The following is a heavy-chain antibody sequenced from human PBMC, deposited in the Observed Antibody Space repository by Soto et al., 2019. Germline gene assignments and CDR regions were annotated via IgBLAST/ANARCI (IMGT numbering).Heavy chain of an antibody. CDR1: GGSTNTYY. CDR2: IYYDGST. D-gene: IGHD3-16*02. Sequence: ETLSLTCIVSGGSTNTYYWSWIRQPPGRGLEWIGYIYYDGSTKYNPSLKSRVTISVDTSKNQFSLKLSSVTAADTAAYYCARRGSYRYGRLWFQHWGQGTLVTVSS. V-gene: IGHV4-59*01. CDR3: ARRGSYRYGRLWFQH. J-gene: IGHJ1*01.